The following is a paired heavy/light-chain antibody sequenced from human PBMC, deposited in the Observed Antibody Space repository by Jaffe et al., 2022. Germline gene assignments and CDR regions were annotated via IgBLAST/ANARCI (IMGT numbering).Heavy chain of an antibody. J-gene: IGHJ4*02. CDR1: GFTFSSYS. CDR2: ISSSSSTI. D-gene: IGHD3-3*01. Sequence: EVQLVESGGGLVQPGGSLRLSCAASGFTFSSYSMNWVRQAPGKGLEWVSYISSSSSTIYYADSVKGRFTISRDNAKNSLYLQMNSLRAEDTAVYYCARDLYYDFWSGYYRVGYFDYWGQGTLVTVSS. CDR3: ARDLYYDFWSGYYRVGYFDY. V-gene: IGHV3-48*01.
Light chain of an antibody. CDR2: AAS. CDR1: QGISSW. V-gene: IGKV1-12*01. CDR3: QQANSFLIT. J-gene: IGKJ5*01. Sequence: DIQMTQSPSSVSASVGDRVTITCRASQGISSWLAWYQQKPGKAPKLLIYAASSLQSGVPSRFSGSGSGTDFTLTISSLQPEDFATYYCQQANSFLITFGQGTRLEIK.